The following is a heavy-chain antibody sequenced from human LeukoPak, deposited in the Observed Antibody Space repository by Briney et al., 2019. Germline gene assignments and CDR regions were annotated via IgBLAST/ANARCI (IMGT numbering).Heavy chain of an antibody. Sequence: ASVKVSCKASGYTFTSYGISWVRQATGQGLEWMGWISAYNGNTNYAQKLQGRVTMTTDTSTSTAFMELRSLRSDDAAVYYCASSMAEVPAAIWGQGTLVTVSS. V-gene: IGHV1-18*04. CDR2: ISAYNGNT. CDR1: GYTFTSYG. CDR3: ASSMAEVPAAI. D-gene: IGHD2-2*01. J-gene: IGHJ4*02.